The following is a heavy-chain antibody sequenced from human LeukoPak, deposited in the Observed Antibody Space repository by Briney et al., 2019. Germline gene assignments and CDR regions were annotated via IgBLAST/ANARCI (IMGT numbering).Heavy chain of an antibody. D-gene: IGHD3-22*01. V-gene: IGHV4-4*02. CDR3: ARRQYYDSTGYFVY. Sequence: SETLSLTCTVSGNSISSDDWWTWDRQPPGRGLEWIGEIYHRGSTNYNPSLKSRVTISIDKSRNQFSLMLSSVTAADTAVYYCARRQYYDSTGYFVYWGQGTLVTVSS. CDR1: GNSISSDDW. CDR2: IYHRGST. J-gene: IGHJ4*02.